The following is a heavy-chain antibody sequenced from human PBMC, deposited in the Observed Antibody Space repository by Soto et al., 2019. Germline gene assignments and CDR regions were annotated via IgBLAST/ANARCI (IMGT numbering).Heavy chain of an antibody. V-gene: IGHV4-4*02. CDR2: IYHSGST. D-gene: IGHD6-13*01. J-gene: IGHJ4*02. CDR1: GDSITSDKW. CDR3: ARGETQQQRDY. Sequence: QVQLQESGPGLVKPSGTLSLTCAVSGDSITSDKWWSWIRQPPGKGLQWIGEIYHSGSTKYNPYLKSRVIISVDKSKNQFSLKLSSVTAADTAVYYCARGETQQQRDYWGQGTLVTVSS.